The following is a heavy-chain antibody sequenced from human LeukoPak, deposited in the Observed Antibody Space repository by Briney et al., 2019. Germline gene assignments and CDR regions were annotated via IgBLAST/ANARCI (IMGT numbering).Heavy chain of an antibody. J-gene: IGHJ3*02. CDR1: GGSISSYY. Sequence: PSETLSLTCTVSGGSISSYYWSWIRQPAGKGLEWIGRIYTSGSTNYNPSLKSRVTMSVDTSKNQFSLKLSSVTAADTAVYYCARSLKSNSRDAFDIWGQGTMVTVSS. CDR2: IYTSGST. CDR3: ARSLKSNSRDAFDI. V-gene: IGHV4-4*07. D-gene: IGHD2/OR15-2a*01.